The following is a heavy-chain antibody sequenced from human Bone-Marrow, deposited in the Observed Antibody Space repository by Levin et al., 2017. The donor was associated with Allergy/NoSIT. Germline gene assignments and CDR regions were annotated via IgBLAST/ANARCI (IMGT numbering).Heavy chain of an antibody. CDR2: ISNHGRNE. CDR3: ARTFYVFQTTKIDY. J-gene: IGHJ4*02. V-gene: IGHV3-30*03. D-gene: IGHD2/OR15-2a*01. CDR1: GFTFSSYG. Sequence: GGSLRLSCAASGFTFSSYGMHWVRQAPGKGLEWVAVISNHGRNEYYADSVKGRFTISRDNSKSTVYLQMNSLRVDDTAVYYCARTFYVFQTTKIDYWGQGTLVTVSS.